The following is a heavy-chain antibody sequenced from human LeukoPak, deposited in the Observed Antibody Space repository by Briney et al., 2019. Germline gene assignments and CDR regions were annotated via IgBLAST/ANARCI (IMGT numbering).Heavy chain of an antibody. CDR2: INPNSGGT. CDR1: GYTFTGYY. J-gene: IGHJ6*02. CDR3: ARESFPHDFWSGYYPVDGMDV. V-gene: IGHV1-2*02. D-gene: IGHD3-3*01. Sequence: ASVKVSCKASGYTFTGYYMHWVRQAPGQGLEWMGWINPNSGGTNYAQKFQGRVTMTRDTSISTAYMELSRLRSDDTAVYYCARESFPHDFWSGYYPVDGMDVWGQGTTVTVSS.